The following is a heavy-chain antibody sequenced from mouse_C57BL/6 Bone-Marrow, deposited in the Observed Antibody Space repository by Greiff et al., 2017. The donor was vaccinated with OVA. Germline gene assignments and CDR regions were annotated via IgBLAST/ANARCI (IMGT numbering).Heavy chain of an antibody. CDR3: ARWSSYYYGSSYPVDY. CDR1: GYTFTSYW. V-gene: IGHV1-72*01. D-gene: IGHD1-1*01. Sequence: VQGVESGAELVKPGASVKLSCKASGYTFTSYWMHWVKQRPGRGLEWIGRIDPNSGGTKYNEKFKSKATLTVDKPSSTAYMQLSSLTSEDSAVYYCARWSSYYYGSSYPVDYWGQGTSVTVSS. CDR2: IDPNSGGT. J-gene: IGHJ4*01.